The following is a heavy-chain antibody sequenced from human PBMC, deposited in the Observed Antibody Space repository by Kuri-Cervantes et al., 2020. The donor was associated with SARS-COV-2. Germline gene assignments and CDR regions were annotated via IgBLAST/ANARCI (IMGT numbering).Heavy chain of an antibody. CDR1: GYTFTSQY. Sequence: ASVKVSCKASGYTFTSQYLHWVRQAPGQGLEWMGIINPSGGSTSYAQKFQGRVTITADESTSTAYMELSSLRSEDTAVYYCARGGNNWGFSQDYWGQGTLVTVSS. CDR3: ARGGNNWGFSQDY. D-gene: IGHD7-27*01. J-gene: IGHJ4*02. CDR2: INPSGGST. V-gene: IGHV1-46*01.